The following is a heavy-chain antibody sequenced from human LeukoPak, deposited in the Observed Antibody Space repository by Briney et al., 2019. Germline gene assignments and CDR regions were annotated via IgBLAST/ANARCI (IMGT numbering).Heavy chain of an antibody. Sequence: PSETLSLTCTVSGASISGYYWNWIRQPPGKALEWIGYVYYSGSTNYNPSLKSRVTISIDTSRNQFSLNLKSVTAADTAVYSCARGAFFDYWGQGTLVTVSS. CDR3: ARGAFFDY. CDR2: VYYSGST. J-gene: IGHJ4*02. CDR1: GASISGYY. V-gene: IGHV4-59*01.